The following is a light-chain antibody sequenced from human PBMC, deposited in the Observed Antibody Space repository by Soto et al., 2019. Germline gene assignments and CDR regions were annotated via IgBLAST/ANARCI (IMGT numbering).Light chain of an antibody. CDR1: SSDVGGYNY. J-gene: IGLJ1*01. CDR2: DVS. CDR3: SSYTSSSLYV. Sequence: QSALTQPASVSGSPGQSITISCTGTSSDVGGYNYVSWYQQHPGKAPKLMIYDVSKRPSGVSNRFSGSKSGNTASLTISGIQAEDAADYYCSSYTSSSLYVFGTGTKVTVL. V-gene: IGLV2-14*01.